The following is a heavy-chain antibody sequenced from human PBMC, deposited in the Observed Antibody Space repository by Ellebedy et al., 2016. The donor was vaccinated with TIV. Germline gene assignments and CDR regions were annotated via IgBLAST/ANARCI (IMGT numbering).Heavy chain of an antibody. D-gene: IGHD1-26*01. CDR3: VRYDSRGVGATAVDY. CDR2: IFQTATT. CDR1: GYFIINGYY. Sequence: SETLSLTCTVSGYFIINGYYWGCIRQPPGKGLEWIGNIFQTATTYYNPSLRSRVSISVDASRNQFSLKLNSVTAADTAIYYCVRYDSRGVGATAVDYWGQGTLVTVSS. J-gene: IGHJ4*02. V-gene: IGHV4-38-2*02.